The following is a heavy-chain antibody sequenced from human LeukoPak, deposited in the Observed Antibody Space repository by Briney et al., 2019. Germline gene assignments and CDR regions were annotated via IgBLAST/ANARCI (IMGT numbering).Heavy chain of an antibody. CDR2: IYTSGST. Sequence: SETLSLTCTVSGGSISSGSYYWSWIRQPAGKGLEWIGRIYTSGSTNYNPSLKSRVTMSVDTSKNQFSLKLSSVTAADTAVYYCARAIMDYDFWSGNSLRYYYMDVWGKGTTVTVSS. V-gene: IGHV4-61*02. J-gene: IGHJ6*03. D-gene: IGHD3-3*01. CDR1: GGSISSGSYY. CDR3: ARAIMDYDFWSGNSLRYYYMDV.